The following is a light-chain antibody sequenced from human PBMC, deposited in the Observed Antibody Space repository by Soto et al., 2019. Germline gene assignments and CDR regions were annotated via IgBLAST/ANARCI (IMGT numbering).Light chain of an antibody. CDR2: WAS. V-gene: IGKV4-1*01. Sequence: DIVMTQSPYSLAVSLGERATFKCRCSQSXLYSANNKNYLAWYQQKPRQPPKLLIYWASTRESGVPDRFSGSGSGADFTLTISSLQAEDVAVYFCQQYYITPLTFGGGTKVDIK. J-gene: IGKJ4*01. CDR1: QSXLYSANNKNY. CDR3: QQYYITPLT.